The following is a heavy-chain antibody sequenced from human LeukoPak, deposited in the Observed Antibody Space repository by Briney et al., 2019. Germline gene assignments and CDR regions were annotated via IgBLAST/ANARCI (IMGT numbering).Heavy chain of an antibody. V-gene: IGHV3-23*01. J-gene: IGHJ4*02. CDR1: GFTFSTYG. Sequence: GGSLRLSCAASGFTFSTYGMSWVRQAPGKGLEWVSAISGSGGSTNYADSVKGRFTISRDNSKNTRYLQMNSLRAGDTAVYYCGKGMRYFDYWGQGTLVTVSS. CDR2: ISGSGGST. CDR3: GKGMRYFDY.